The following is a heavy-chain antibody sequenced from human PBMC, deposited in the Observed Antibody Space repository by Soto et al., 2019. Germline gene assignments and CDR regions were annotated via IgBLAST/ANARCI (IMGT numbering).Heavy chain of an antibody. CDR3: AKGRLAVGFYAFDI. CDR2: ITWESGSI. V-gene: IGHV3-9*01. CDR1: GFTFDDYA. Sequence: LRLSCAASGFTFDDYAMHWVRQAPGKGLEWVSGITWESGSIGYADSVQGRFTISRDNAKNSLYLQMNSLRTEDTALYYCAKGRLAVGFYAFDIWGQGTMVTVSS. D-gene: IGHD6-19*01. J-gene: IGHJ3*02.